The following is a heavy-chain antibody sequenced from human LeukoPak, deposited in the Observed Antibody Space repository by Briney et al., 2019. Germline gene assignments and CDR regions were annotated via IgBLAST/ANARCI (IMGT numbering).Heavy chain of an antibody. CDR1: GGSISSSSYY. Sequence: SETLSLTCTVSGGSISSSSYYWGWIRQPPGKGLEWIGEINHSGSTNYNPSLKSRVTISVDTSKNQFSLKLSSVTAADTAVYYCARQGVVVTAIRGRGFDYWGQGTLVTVSS. CDR2: INHSGST. J-gene: IGHJ4*02. CDR3: ARQGVVVTAIRGRGFDY. D-gene: IGHD2-21*02. V-gene: IGHV4-39*01.